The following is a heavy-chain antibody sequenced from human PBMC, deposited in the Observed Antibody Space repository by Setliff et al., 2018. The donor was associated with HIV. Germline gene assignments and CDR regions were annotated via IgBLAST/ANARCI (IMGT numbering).Heavy chain of an antibody. CDR3: ARAGYWLGYDAFDI. D-gene: IGHD2-15*01. CDR1: GYTFSSFG. CDR2: ISAYKGNT. Sequence: ASVKVSCKASGYTFSSFGISWVRQAPGQGLEWMGWISAYKGNTNYAQKLQGRVTMTTDTSTSTAYMELRSLRSDDTAVYYCARAGYWLGYDAFDIWGQGTRVTVSS. J-gene: IGHJ3*02. V-gene: IGHV1-18*01.